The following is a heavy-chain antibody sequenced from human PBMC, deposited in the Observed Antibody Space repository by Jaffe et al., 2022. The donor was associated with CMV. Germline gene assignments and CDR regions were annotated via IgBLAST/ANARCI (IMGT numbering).Heavy chain of an antibody. Sequence: QVQLQQWGAGLLKPSETLSLTCAVYGGSFSGYYWSWIRQPPGKGLEWIGEINHSGSTNYNPSLKSRVTISVDTSKNQFSLKLSSVTAADTAVYYCASLYSSSLRWGMYYFDYWGQGTLVTVSS. CDR3: ASLYSSSLRWGMYYFDY. CDR1: GGSFSGYY. V-gene: IGHV4-34*01. D-gene: IGHD6-13*01. CDR2: INHSGST. J-gene: IGHJ4*02.